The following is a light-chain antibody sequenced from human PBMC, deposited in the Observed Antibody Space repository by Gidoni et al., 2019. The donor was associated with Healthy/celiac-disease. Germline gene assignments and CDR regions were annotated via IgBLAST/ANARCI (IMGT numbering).Light chain of an antibody. J-gene: IGLJ2*01. Sequence: SALTQPASVSGSPGQSFTISCTGTSSDVGVYNYVSWYQQHPGKAPKLMIYEVSNRPSGVSNRFSASKSGNTASLTISGLQAEDEADYHCSSYTTSTTLIFGGGTKLTVL. CDR1: SSDVGVYNY. CDR2: EVS. CDR3: SSYTTSTTLI. V-gene: IGLV2-14*01.